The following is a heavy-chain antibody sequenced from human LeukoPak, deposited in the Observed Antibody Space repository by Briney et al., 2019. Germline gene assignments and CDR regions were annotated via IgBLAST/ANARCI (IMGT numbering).Heavy chain of an antibody. CDR1: GFTFSSYG. CDR2: ISYDGSNK. D-gene: IGHD6-13*01. Sequence: GGSLRLSCAASGFTFSSYGMHWVRQAPGKGLEWVAVISYDGSNKYYADSVKGRFTISRDNSKNTLYLQMNSLRAEDTAVYYCAKSGIAAATRYYYYMDVWGKGTTVTVSS. J-gene: IGHJ6*03. V-gene: IGHV3-30*18. CDR3: AKSGIAAATRYYYYMDV.